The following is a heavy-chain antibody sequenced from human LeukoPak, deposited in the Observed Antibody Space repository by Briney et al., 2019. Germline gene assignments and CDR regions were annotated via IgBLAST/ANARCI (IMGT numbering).Heavy chain of an antibody. CDR1: GFTVSTNY. D-gene: IGHD5-18*01. CDR3: ARGREGYSFDYAFDI. J-gene: IGHJ3*02. Sequence: GGSLRLSCSASGFTVSTNYMTWVRQAPGKGLEWVSLIYFGGSTYYADSVKGRFTISRDYSKNTLYLQMNSLRAEDTAVYYCARGREGYSFDYAFDIWGQGTMVTVSS. CDR2: IYFGGST. V-gene: IGHV3-66*02.